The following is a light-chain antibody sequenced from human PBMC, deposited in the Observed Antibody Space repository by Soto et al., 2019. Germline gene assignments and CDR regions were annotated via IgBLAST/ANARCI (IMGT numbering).Light chain of an antibody. CDR2: EVS. Sequence: QSVLTQPPSASGSPGQSVTISCTGTSSDVGGYNYVSWYQHHPGKAPKLMIYEVSKRPSGVPDRFSGSKSGNTASLTVSGLQADDEADYYCSSDAGNDKYVFVSGSMVTVL. CDR3: SSDAGNDKYV. V-gene: IGLV2-8*01. CDR1: SSDVGGYNY. J-gene: IGLJ1*01.